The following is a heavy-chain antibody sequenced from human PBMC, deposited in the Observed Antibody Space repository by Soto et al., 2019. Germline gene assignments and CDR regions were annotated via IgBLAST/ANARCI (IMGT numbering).Heavy chain of an antibody. V-gene: IGHV3-23*01. CDR2: ISGSGGST. CDR3: AKESVVGYCSGGSCARDYYYGMDV. D-gene: IGHD2-15*01. CDR1: GFTFSSYA. J-gene: IGHJ6*02. Sequence: GGSLRLSCAASGFTFSSYAMSWVRQAPGKGLEWVSAISGSGGSTYYADSVKGRFTISRDNSKNTLYLQMNSLRAEDTAVYYCAKESVVGYCSGGSCARDYYYGMDVWGQGTTVTVSS.